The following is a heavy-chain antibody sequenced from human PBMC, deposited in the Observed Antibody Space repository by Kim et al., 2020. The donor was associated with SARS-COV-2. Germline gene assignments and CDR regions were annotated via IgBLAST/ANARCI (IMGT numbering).Heavy chain of an antibody. D-gene: IGHD3-10*01. CDR2: IIPIFGTA. CDR1: GGTFSSYA. J-gene: IGHJ3*02. CDR3: ARDPGAELLWFGELSRAGMDAFDI. V-gene: IGHV1-69*13. Sequence: SVKVSCKASGGTFSSYAISWVRQAPGQGLEWMGGIIPIFGTANYAQKFQGRVTITADESTSTAYMELSSLRSEDTTVYYCARDPGAELLWFGELSRAGMDAFDIWGQGTMVTVSS.